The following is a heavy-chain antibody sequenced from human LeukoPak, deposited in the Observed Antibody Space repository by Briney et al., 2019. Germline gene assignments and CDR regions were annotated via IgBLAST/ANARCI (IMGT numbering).Heavy chain of an antibody. D-gene: IGHD2/OR15-2a*01. Sequence: PSETLSLTCTVSGCSIGSYSYYWACIRQPPGKGLEWIGSIQYSGNTYHNPSLRSRVTISVDTSKNKFALKLSSATAEDTAVYHCASEVQLYDYWGQGTLVTVSS. CDR1: GCSIGSYSYY. CDR2: IQYSGNT. CDR3: ASEVQLYDY. J-gene: IGHJ4*02. V-gene: IGHV4-39*01.